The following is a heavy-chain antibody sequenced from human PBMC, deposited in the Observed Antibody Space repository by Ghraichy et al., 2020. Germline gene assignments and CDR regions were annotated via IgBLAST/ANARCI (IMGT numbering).Heavy chain of an antibody. CDR3: ARGLLSSSLITLGY. V-gene: IGHV3-74*01. Sequence: VSRINSDATRITYADSVKGRFTISRDNAKNTLYLQINSLRAADTAVYYCARGLLSSSLITLGYWGQGALVTGSS. D-gene: IGHD6-6*01. CDR2: INSDATRI. J-gene: IGHJ4*02.